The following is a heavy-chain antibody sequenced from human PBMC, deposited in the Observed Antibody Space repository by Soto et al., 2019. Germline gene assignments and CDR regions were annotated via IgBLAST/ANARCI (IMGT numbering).Heavy chain of an antibody. CDR3: ARDLGRTAAGYYYYDAMDV. D-gene: IGHD2-2*01. CDR2: IKEDGSEK. Sequence: EVQLVESGGGLVQPGGSLTLSCAASGFTFGDFWMNWVRQAPGKGLEWVANIKEDGSEKYFLDSVKGRFTISRDNAKNSLYLQINSLRAEDTGVYYCARDLGRTAAGYYYYDAMDVWGQGTMVTVSS. CDR1: GFTFGDFW. V-gene: IGHV3-7*01. J-gene: IGHJ6*02.